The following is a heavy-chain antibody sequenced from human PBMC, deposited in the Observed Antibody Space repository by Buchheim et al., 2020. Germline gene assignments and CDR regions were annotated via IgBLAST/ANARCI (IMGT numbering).Heavy chain of an antibody. CDR3: AREHSGYDPFVDY. Sequence: EVQLVESGGGLLQPGGFQRLTCVASGFSFSDYSMNWVRQAPGKGLEWVANIKQDGSEKYYVDSVKGRFTISRDNAKNSLYLQMNSLRAEDTAVYYCAREHSGYDPFVDYWGQGTL. CDR2: IKQDGSEK. V-gene: IGHV3-7*01. J-gene: IGHJ4*02. D-gene: IGHD5-12*01. CDR1: GFSFSDYS.